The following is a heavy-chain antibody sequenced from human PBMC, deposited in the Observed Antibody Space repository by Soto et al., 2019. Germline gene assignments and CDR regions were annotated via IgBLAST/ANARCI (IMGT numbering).Heavy chain of an antibody. CDR3: AREGAHQSRLDH. V-gene: IGHV1-3*01. CDR2: INVANGNT. J-gene: IGHJ4*02. CDR1: GYTFTDYA. Sequence: ASVKVSCKPSGYTFTDYAIHCVRQAPAQGLERMGWINVANGNTGYSLNFQGRVTNARDMSASTAYIEVTSLTSEDRNIYYSAREGAHQSRLDHWVQGTRVTVYS.